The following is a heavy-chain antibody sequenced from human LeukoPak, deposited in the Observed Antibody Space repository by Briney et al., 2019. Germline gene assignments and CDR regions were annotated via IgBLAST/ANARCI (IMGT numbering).Heavy chain of an antibody. Sequence: SLRLSCAASGFTFDDYAMHWVRQAPGKGLEWVSGISWNSGSIGYADSVKGRFTISRDNAKNSLYLQMNSLRAEDTAVYYCARRNFGVLNDYWGQGTLVTVSS. CDR3: ARRNFGVLNDY. CDR1: GFTFDDYA. D-gene: IGHD3-3*01. CDR2: ISWNSGSI. J-gene: IGHJ4*02. V-gene: IGHV3-9*01.